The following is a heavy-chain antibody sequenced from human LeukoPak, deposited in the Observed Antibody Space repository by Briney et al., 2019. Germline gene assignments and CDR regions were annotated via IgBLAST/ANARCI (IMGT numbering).Heavy chain of an antibody. CDR1: GYTSTSYD. CDR2: MNPNSGNT. V-gene: IGHV1-8*01. CDR3: ARGLHSGSYVDGWFDP. Sequence: ASVKVSCKASGYTSTSYDINWVRQATGQGLEWMGWMNPNSGNTGYAQKFQGRVTMTRNTSISTAYMELSSLRSEDTAVYYCARGLHSGSYVDGWFDPWGQGTLVTVSS. J-gene: IGHJ5*02. D-gene: IGHD1-26*01.